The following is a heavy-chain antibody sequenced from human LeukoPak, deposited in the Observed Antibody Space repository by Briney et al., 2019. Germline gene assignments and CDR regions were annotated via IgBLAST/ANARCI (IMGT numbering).Heavy chain of an antibody. CDR2: IDSSGDT. CDR1: GGSMISHY. V-gene: IGHV4-4*07. D-gene: IGHD3-22*01. CDR3: ARDDRGFDL. J-gene: IGHJ5*02. Sequence: SETLSLTCTVSGGSMISHYISWVRQSAGKGLEWIGGIDSSGDTNYNPSLGGRVTMSVDTSKNQFSLKLTSVTATDMGIYYCARDDRGFDLWGQGAQVTVSS.